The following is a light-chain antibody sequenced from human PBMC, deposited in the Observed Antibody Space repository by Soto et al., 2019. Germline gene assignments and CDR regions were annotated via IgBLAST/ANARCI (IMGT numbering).Light chain of an antibody. CDR3: QQSYSSPWT. CDR1: QSISNY. Sequence: DIQMTQSPSSLSASVGDRVTITCRASQSISNYLNWYQQKPGKAPNLLIYAASTLQSGVPSRFSGSGSGTDFTLTISSLQAEYFATYYGQQSYSSPWTFGQGTKVDIK. V-gene: IGKV1-39*01. CDR2: AAS. J-gene: IGKJ1*01.